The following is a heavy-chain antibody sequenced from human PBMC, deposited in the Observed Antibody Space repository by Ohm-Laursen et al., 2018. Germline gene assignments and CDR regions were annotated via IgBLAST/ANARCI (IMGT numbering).Heavy chain of an antibody. D-gene: IGHD6-13*01. CDR2: ISGSGGST. Sequence: SLRLSCAATGFTFSSYAMSWVRQAPGKGLEWVSAISGSGGSTYYADSVKGRFTISRDNSKNTLYLQMNSLRAEDTAVYYCVKDQYIKAAAGSPFDYWGQGSQVTVSS. V-gene: IGHV3-23*01. CDR3: VKDQYIKAAAGSPFDY. CDR1: GFTFSSYA. J-gene: IGHJ4*02.